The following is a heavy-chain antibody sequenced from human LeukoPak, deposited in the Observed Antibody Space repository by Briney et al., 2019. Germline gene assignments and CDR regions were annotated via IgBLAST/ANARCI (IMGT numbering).Heavy chain of an antibody. Sequence: PSQTLSLTCAISGDSVSSTSAAWNWIRQSPSRGLEWLGRTYYRSKWYNDYAVSVKSRININTDTSKNQFSLQLNSVTPDDTAIYYCVRVITNGWDPFDYWGQGTLVPVSS. V-gene: IGHV6-1*01. D-gene: IGHD6-19*01. CDR2: TYYRSKWYN. CDR1: GDSVSSTSAA. CDR3: VRVITNGWDPFDY. J-gene: IGHJ4*02.